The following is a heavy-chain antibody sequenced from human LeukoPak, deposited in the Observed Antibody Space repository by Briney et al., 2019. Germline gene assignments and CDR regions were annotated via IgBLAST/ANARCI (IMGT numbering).Heavy chain of an antibody. CDR2: IYYSGST. D-gene: IGHD3-22*01. J-gene: IGHJ5*02. CDR3: ARDRYYDSSGYLAGFDP. Sequence: SETLSLTCTVPGGSISSYYWSWIRQPPGKGLEWIGYIYYSGSTNYNPSLKSRVTISVDTSKNQFSLKLSSVTAADTAVYYCARDRYYDSSGYLAGFDPWGQGTLVTVSS. CDR1: GGSISSYY. V-gene: IGHV4-59*01.